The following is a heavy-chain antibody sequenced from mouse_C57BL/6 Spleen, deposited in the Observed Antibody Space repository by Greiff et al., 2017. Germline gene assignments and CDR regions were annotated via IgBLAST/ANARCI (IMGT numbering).Heavy chain of an antibody. Sequence: EVKLEESGEGLVKPGGSLKLSCAASGFTFSSYAMSWVRQTPEKRLEWVAYISSGGDYIYYADTVKGRFTISRDNARNTLYLQMSSLKSEDTAMYYCTRGHYGNFIDYWGQGTTLTVSS. V-gene: IGHV5-9-1*02. CDR2: ISSGGDYI. D-gene: IGHD2-1*01. CDR3: TRGHYGNFIDY. CDR1: GFTFSSYA. J-gene: IGHJ2*01.